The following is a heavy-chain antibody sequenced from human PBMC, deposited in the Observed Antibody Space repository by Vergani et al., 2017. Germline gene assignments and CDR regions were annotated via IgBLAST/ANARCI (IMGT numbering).Heavy chain of an antibody. CDR1: GGSISSGYY. Sequence: QVQLQESGPGLVKPPGTLSLTCAVSGGSISSGYYWGWIRQPPGKGLEWIGSIYHSGSTYYNPSLKSRVTRSVDTSKNQFSLKLISVPAAATAVYYCASPGIVGASAFDYWGQGTLVTVSS. CDR3: ASPGIVGASAFDY. D-gene: IGHD1-26*01. J-gene: IGHJ4*02. CDR2: IYHSGST. V-gene: IGHV4-38-2*01.